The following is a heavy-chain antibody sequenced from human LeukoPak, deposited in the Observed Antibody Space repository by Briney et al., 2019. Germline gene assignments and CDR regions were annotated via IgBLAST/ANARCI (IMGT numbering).Heavy chain of an antibody. CDR1: GGSISSSSYY. Sequence: SETLSLTCTVSGGSISSSSYYWGWIRQPPGKGLEWIGSIYYSGSTYYNPSLKSRVTISVDTSKNQFSLKLSSVTAADTAVYYCAREGEAGIDAFDIWGQGTMVTVSS. CDR3: AREGEAGIDAFDI. CDR2: IYYSGST. D-gene: IGHD6-19*01. V-gene: IGHV4-39*07. J-gene: IGHJ3*02.